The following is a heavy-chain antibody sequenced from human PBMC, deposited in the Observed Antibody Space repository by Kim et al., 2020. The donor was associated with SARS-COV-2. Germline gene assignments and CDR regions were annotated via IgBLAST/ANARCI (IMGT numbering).Heavy chain of an antibody. CDR1: GFTFDDYA. Sequence: GGSLRLSCAASGFTFDDYAMHWVRQAPGKGLEWVSGISWNSGSIGYADSVKGRFTISRDNAKNSLYLQMNSLRAEDTALYYCAKSPYSVGSGMDYWGQGT. CDR2: ISWNSGSI. CDR3: AKSPYSVGSGMDY. V-gene: IGHV3-9*01. J-gene: IGHJ4*02. D-gene: IGHD3-10*01.